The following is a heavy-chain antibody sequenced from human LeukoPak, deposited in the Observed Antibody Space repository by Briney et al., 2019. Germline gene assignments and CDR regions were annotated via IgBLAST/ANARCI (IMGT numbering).Heavy chain of an antibody. V-gene: IGHV4-59*12. CDR1: GGSISSYY. CDR2: IYYSGST. Sequence: SETLSLTCTVSGGSISSYYWSWIRQPPGKGLEWIGYIYYSGSTNYNPSLKSRVTISVDTSKNQFSLKLSSVTAADTAVYYCASSDRSWYFDLWGRGTLVTVSS. CDR3: ASSDRSWYFDL. J-gene: IGHJ2*01. D-gene: IGHD3-10*01.